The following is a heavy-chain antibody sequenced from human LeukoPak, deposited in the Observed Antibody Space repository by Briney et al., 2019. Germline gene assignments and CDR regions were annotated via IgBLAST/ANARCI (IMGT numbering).Heavy chain of an antibody. Sequence: SSETLSLTCTVSGGSISTYYWSWIRQPPGKGLEWIGYAYYTGSTNYNPPLKSRVTISLNPSKNQFSLMLSSVTAADTAVYFCARGERRDGYTFGYWGQGTLVTVSS. CDR2: AYYTGST. CDR1: GGSISTYY. CDR3: ARGERRDGYTFGY. J-gene: IGHJ4*02. V-gene: IGHV4-59*01. D-gene: IGHD5-24*01.